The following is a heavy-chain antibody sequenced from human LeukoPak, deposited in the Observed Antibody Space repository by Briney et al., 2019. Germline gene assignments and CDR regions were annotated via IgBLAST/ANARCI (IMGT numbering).Heavy chain of an antibody. Sequence: SQTLSLTCAVSGGSISSGGYSWSWIRQPPEKGLEWIGYIYHSGSTYYNPSLKSRVTISVDRPKNQFSLKLSSVTAADTAVYYCARAPYYGDFPYYFDYWGQGTLVTVSS. J-gene: IGHJ4*02. CDR1: GGSISSGGYS. D-gene: IGHD4-17*01. CDR2: IYHSGST. CDR3: ARAPYYGDFPYYFDY. V-gene: IGHV4-30-2*01.